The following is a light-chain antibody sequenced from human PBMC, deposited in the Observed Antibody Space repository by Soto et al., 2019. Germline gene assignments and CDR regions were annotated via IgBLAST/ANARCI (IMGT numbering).Light chain of an antibody. Sequence: DIQMTQSPSSLSASVGDRVTITCRASQGISNYLAWYQQKPGKVPKLLIYAASTLQSGVPSRFSGSGSGTDFTLTISSLQPEDVATYYCQKYNSAPPAPLTFGGGTKVEIK. CDR2: AAS. CDR1: QGISNY. CDR3: QKYNSAPPAPLT. V-gene: IGKV1-27*01. J-gene: IGKJ4*01.